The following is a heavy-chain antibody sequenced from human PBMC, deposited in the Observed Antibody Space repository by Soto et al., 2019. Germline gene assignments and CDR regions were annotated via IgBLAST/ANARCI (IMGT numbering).Heavy chain of an antibody. CDR3: ARDRGYCTNGVCYFFDY. D-gene: IGHD2-8*01. Sequence: GGSLRFSCAASGFTFSSYGMHWVRQAPGKGLEWVAVIWYAGSNKYYADSVKGRFTISRDNSKNTLYLQMNSLRAEDTAVYYCARDRGYCTNGVCYFFDYWGQGTLVTVSS. V-gene: IGHV3-33*01. CDR1: GFTFSSYG. J-gene: IGHJ4*02. CDR2: IWYAGSNK.